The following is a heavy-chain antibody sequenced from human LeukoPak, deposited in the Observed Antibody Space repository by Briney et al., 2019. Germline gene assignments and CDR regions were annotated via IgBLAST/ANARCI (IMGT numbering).Heavy chain of an antibody. D-gene: IGHD5-18*01. CDR1: GFTVSYNY. J-gene: IGHJ4*02. CDR3: ARDSPERGYSYGPLDNYFDY. CDR2: IYSGGST. V-gene: IGHV3-66*01. Sequence: PGGSLRLSCAASGFTVSYNYMTWVRQAPGKGLEWVSVIYSGGSTYYADSVKGRFTISRDNSKNTLYLQMNSLRAEDTAVYYCARDSPERGYSYGPLDNYFDYWGQGTLVTVSS.